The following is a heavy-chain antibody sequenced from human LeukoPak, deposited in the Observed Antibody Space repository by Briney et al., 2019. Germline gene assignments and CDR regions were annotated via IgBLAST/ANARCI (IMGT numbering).Heavy chain of an antibody. V-gene: IGHV3-30*02. D-gene: IGHD5-12*01. CDR2: IRYDGSNK. Sequence: GGSLRLSCAASGFIFSSHGMNWVRQAPGKGLEWVAFIRYDGSNKYYADSVKGRFTISRDNSKNTLYLQMNSLRSEDTAVYYCARGTPSGYDYGGDYWGQGTLVTVSS. CDR1: GFIFSSHG. J-gene: IGHJ4*02. CDR3: ARGTPSGYDYGGDY.